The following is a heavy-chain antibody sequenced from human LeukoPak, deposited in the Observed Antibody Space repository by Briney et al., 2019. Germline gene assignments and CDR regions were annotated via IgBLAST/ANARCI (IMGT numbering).Heavy chain of an antibody. J-gene: IGHJ4*02. D-gene: IGHD2-2*03. CDR3: ARADRWIPIIDY. Sequence: GGSLRLSCAASGFTFSSYSMNWVRQAPGKGLEWVSSISSSSSYIYYADSVKGRFTISRDNAKNSLYLQINSLRAEHTAVYCCARADRWIPIIDYWGQGTLVTVSS. CDR1: GFTFSSYS. V-gene: IGHV3-21*01. CDR2: ISSSSSYI.